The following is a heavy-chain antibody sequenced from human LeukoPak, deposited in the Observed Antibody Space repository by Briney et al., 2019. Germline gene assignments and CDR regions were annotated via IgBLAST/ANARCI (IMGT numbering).Heavy chain of an antibody. CDR3: ARAHNDYGDYSFDY. CDR1: GYTSTGYY. Sequence: ASGKVSCKASGYTSTGYYMHWVRQAPGQGLEWMGWINPNSGDTNYVQKFQGRVTMTRDTSDSTAYMQLSRLRSVDTAAYYCARAHNDYGDYSFDYWGQGTLVTVSS. J-gene: IGHJ4*02. D-gene: IGHD4-17*01. CDR2: INPNSGDT. V-gene: IGHV1-2*02.